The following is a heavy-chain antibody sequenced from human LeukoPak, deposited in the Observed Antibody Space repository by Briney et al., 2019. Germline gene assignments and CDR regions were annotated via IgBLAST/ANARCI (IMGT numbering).Heavy chain of an antibody. V-gene: IGHV4-39*01. J-gene: IGHJ6*03. D-gene: IGHD2/OR15-2a*01. CDR2: ISYSGST. CDR1: GGSISSSSYY. CDR3: ARQGFSILMDV. Sequence: KSSETLSLTCTVSGGSISSSSYYWGWIRQPPGKGLEWIGSISYSGSTYYNPSLKSRVTLSVDTSMNQFSLNLSSVTAADTAVFYCARQGFSILMDVWGKGTTVTISS.